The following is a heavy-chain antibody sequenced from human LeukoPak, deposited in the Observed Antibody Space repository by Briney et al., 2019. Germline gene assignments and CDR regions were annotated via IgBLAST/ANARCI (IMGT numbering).Heavy chain of an antibody. D-gene: IGHD6-19*01. CDR3: ARAETGIAVAGTGLPFDY. J-gene: IGHJ4*02. Sequence: SETLSLTCAVYGGSFSSYYWSWIRQPPGKGLEWIGEINHSGSTNYNPSLKSRVTISVDTSKNQFSLKLSSVTAADTAVYYCARAETGIAVAGTGLPFDYWGQGTLVTVSS. V-gene: IGHV4-34*01. CDR1: GGSFSSYY. CDR2: INHSGST.